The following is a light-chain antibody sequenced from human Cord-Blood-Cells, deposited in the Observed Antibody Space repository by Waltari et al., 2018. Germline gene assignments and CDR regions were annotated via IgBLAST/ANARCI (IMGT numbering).Light chain of an antibody. CDR2: GAS. J-gene: IGKJ4*01. CDR1: QSVSSSY. Sequence: EIVLTQSPGTLSLSPGESATLSSRASQSVSSSYLAWYQQNPGQAPRPLIYGASSRATGIPDRFSGSGSGTDFILTISRLEPEDLAVYYCQQYGSSPLTFGGGTKVEIK. CDR3: QQYGSSPLT. V-gene: IGKV3-20*01.